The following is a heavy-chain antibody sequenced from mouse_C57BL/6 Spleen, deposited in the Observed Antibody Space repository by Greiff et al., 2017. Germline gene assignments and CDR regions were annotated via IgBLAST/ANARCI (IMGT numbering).Heavy chain of an antibody. CDR3: ASYYGSSHLAY. J-gene: IGHJ3*01. Sequence: VQLQQSGAELVKPGASVKLSCTASGFNIKDYYMHWVKQRTEQGLEWIGRIDPEDGETKYAPKFPGKATITADTSSNAAYLQLSSLTSEDTAVYYCASYYGSSHLAYWGQGTLVTVSA. CDR1: GFNIKDYY. D-gene: IGHD1-1*01. CDR2: IDPEDGET. V-gene: IGHV14-2*01.